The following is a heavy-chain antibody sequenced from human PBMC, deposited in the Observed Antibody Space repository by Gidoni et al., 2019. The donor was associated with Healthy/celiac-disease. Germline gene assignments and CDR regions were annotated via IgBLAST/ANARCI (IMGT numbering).Heavy chain of an antibody. CDR2: IKSKTDGGTT. CDR3: TTDRVGATDY. D-gene: IGHD1-26*01. V-gene: IGHV3-15*01. CDR1: GFPFSNAW. Sequence: EVQLVESGGGLVKPGGYLRLSFAAFGFPFSNAWMSWVRQAPGKGLEWVGRIKSKTDGGTTDYAAPVKGRFTISRDDSKNTLYLQMNSLKTEDTAVYYCTTDRVGATDYWGQGTLVTVSS. J-gene: IGHJ4*02.